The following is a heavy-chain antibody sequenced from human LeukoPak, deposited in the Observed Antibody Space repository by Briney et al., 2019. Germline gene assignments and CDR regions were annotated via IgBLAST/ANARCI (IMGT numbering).Heavy chain of an antibody. CDR2: INHSGST. CDR3: ARHLLGETNSYGDYVGYFDY. Sequence: PSETLSLTCTVSGGSISSSSYYWGWIRQPPGKGLEWIGEINHSGSTNYNPSLKSRVTISVDTSKNQFSLKLSSVTAADTAVYYCARHLLGETNSYGDYVGYFDYWGQGTLVTASS. V-gene: IGHV4-39*01. D-gene: IGHD4-17*01. CDR1: GGSISSSSYY. J-gene: IGHJ4*02.